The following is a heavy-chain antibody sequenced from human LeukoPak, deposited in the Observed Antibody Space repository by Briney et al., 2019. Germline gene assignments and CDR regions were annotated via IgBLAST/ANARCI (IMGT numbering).Heavy chain of an antibody. J-gene: IGHJ4*02. CDR3: ARAPGSGRLGVYFDY. V-gene: IGHV3-74*01. Sequence: PGGSLRLSCAASGFTFSSYWMHWVRQAPGKGLVWVSRINSDGSSTSYADSVKGRFTISRDNAKNTLYLQMNSLRAEDTAVYYCARAPGSGRLGVYFDYWGQGTLVTVSS. D-gene: IGHD3-10*01. CDR2: INSDGSST. CDR1: GFTFSSYW.